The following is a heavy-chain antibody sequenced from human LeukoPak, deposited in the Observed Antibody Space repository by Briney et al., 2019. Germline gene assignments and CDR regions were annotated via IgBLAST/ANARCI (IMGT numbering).Heavy chain of an antibody. Sequence: GGTLRLSCVASGFSFSTYGMSWVRQAPGKGLEWVSYISSSGSTIYYADSVKGRFTISRDNAKNSLYLQMSSLRAEDTAVYYCAELGITMIGGVWGKGTTVTISS. CDR3: AELGITMIGGV. V-gene: IGHV3-48*04. D-gene: IGHD3-10*02. CDR1: GFSFSTYG. J-gene: IGHJ6*04. CDR2: ISSSGSTI.